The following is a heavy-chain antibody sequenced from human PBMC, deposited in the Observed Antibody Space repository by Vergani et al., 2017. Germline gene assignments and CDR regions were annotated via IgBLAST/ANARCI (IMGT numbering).Heavy chain of an antibody. CDR1: GFIFSDHY. CDR2: IRNKANDYTT. CDR3: ARDGRIDAEGTELDY. J-gene: IGHJ4*02. D-gene: IGHD1-14*01. Sequence: EVQVVESGGGLVQPGGSLRLSCAASGFIFSDHYMDWVRQAPGKGLEWVGRIRNKANDYTTQYAASVKGRFTISRDNAKNMMYLQLNSLRDEDTAVYYCARDGRIDAEGTELDYWGQGTLVTVSS. V-gene: IGHV3-72*01.